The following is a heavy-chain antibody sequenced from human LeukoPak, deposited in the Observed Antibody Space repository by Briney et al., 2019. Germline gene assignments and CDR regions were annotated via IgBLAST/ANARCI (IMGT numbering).Heavy chain of an antibody. CDR1: GGSINTYY. J-gene: IGHJ5*02. CDR2: INHSGGT. Sequence: SETLSLTCTVSGGSINTYYWSWIRQPPGKGLEWIGEINHSGGTNYNPSLKSRVAISVDTSKNQFSLKLSSVTAADTAVYYCASLARGGNWFDPWGQGTLVTVSS. D-gene: IGHD6-6*01. CDR3: ASLARGGNWFDP. V-gene: IGHV4-34*01.